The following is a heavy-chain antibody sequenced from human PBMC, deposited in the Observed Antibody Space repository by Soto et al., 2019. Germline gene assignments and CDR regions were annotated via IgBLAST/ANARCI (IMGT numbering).Heavy chain of an antibody. D-gene: IGHD2-2*01. J-gene: IGHJ3*02. CDR2: ISGSGGST. V-gene: IGHV3-23*01. Sequence: VQLLESGGGLVQPGGSLRLSCAASGFTFSSYAMSWVRQAPGKGLEWVSAISGSGGSTYYADSVKGRFTISRDNSKNALYLQMNSLRAEDTAVYYCAKDIVVVPAAMGAFDIWGQGTMVTVSS. CDR1: GFTFSSYA. CDR3: AKDIVVVPAAMGAFDI.